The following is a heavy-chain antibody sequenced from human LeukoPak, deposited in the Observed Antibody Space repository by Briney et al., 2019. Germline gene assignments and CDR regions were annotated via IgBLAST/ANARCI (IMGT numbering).Heavy chain of an antibody. Sequence: ASVKVSCKASGYTFTGYYMHWVRQAPGQGLEWMGWINPNSGGTNYAQKFQGRVTMTRDTSISTAYMELSRLRSDDTAVYYRARDPLYGDYEVGELDAFDIWGQGTMVTVSS. J-gene: IGHJ3*02. V-gene: IGHV1-2*02. CDR2: INPNSGGT. D-gene: IGHD4-17*01. CDR1: GYTFTGYY. CDR3: ARDPLYGDYEVGELDAFDI.